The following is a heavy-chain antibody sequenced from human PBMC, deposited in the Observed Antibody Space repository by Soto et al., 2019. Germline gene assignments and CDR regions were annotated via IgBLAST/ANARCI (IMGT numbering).Heavy chain of an antibody. CDR1: GDSMSISNW. Sequence: SETLSLTCTVSGDSMSISNWWNWVRQPPGKGLEWIGEAHHSGRTNYNPSLKSRVTISVDRSQNLFSLQLTSVTAADTAGYFCARSEATALDGWGQGILVTVSS. J-gene: IGHJ5*02. CDR2: AHHSGRT. V-gene: IGHV4-4*02. CDR3: ARSEATALDG.